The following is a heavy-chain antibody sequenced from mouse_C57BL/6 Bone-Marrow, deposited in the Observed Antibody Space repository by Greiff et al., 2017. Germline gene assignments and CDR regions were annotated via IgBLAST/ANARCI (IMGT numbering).Heavy chain of an antibody. Sequence: EVKLMESGAELVRPGASVKLSCTASGFNIKDDYMHWVKQRPEQGLEWIGWIDPENGDTEYASKFQGKATITADTSSNTAYLQLSSLTSEDTAVYYCTTTTTVVGGGYWGQGTTLTVSS. J-gene: IGHJ2*01. CDR1: GFNIKDDY. CDR2: IDPENGDT. V-gene: IGHV14-4*01. CDR3: TTTTTVVGGGY. D-gene: IGHD1-1*01.